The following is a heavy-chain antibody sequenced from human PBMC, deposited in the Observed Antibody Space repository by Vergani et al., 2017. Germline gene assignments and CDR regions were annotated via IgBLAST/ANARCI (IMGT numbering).Heavy chain of an antibody. D-gene: IGHD3-10*01. CDR2: INHSGST. V-gene: IGHV4-34*01. J-gene: IGHJ6*02. Sequence: QVQLQQWGAGLLKPSETLSLTCAVYGGSFSDYYWSWIRQPPGKGLEWIGEINHSGSTNYNPSLKSRVTISVDTSKNQFSLKLSSVTAADTAVYYCAKSMVRGKYYGMDVWGQGTTVTVSS. CDR3: AKSMVRGKYYGMDV. CDR1: GGSFSDYY.